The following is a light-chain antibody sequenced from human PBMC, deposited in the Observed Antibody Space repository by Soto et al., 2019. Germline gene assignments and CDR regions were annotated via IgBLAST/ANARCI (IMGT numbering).Light chain of an antibody. V-gene: IGKV3-20*01. CDR1: QSVNSRY. Sequence: EIVLTQSPGTLSLSPGEGATLSCRASQSVNSRYLAWYQQKPGQAPRLLIYAASTRATGIPDRFSGSASGTDFTLTISRLEPEDFAVYYCQQYVGSAPLTFGGGTKVDIK. J-gene: IGKJ4*01. CDR3: QQYVGSAPLT. CDR2: AAS.